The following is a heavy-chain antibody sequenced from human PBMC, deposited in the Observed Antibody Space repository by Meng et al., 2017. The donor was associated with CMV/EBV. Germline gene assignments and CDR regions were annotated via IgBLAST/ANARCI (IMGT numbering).Heavy chain of an antibody. D-gene: IGHD3-3*01. Sequence: LRLSCTVSGGSISNGDYYWSWIRQPPGKGLEWIGYIYYSGSTYYNPSLKSRVTISVDTSKNQFSLKLSSVTAADTAVYYCARGEIFGVDTPADYWGQGTLVTVSS. CDR3: ARGEIFGVDTPADY. CDR2: IYYSGST. V-gene: IGHV4-30-4*08. CDR1: GGSISNGDYY. J-gene: IGHJ4*02.